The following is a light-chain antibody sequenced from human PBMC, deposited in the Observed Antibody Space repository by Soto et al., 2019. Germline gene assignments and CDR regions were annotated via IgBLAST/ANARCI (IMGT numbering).Light chain of an antibody. Sequence: QSALTQPASVSGSPGQSITISCTGTSSDVGGYNYVSWYQQHPGKAPKLMIYEVSNRPSGVSNRFSGSKSGNTASLTISWLQAEYEAVYYCSSYTSSSTLVVFGGGIQLTVL. J-gene: IGLJ2*01. CDR2: EVS. CDR1: SSDVGGYNY. V-gene: IGLV2-14*01. CDR3: SSYTSSSTLVV.